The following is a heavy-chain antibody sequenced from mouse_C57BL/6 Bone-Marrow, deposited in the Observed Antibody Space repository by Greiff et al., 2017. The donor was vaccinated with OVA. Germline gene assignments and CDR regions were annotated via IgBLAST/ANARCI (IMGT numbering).Heavy chain of an antibody. Sequence: VQLQQSGPGLVKPSQSLSLTCSVTGYSITSGYYWNWIRQFPGNKLEWMGYISYDGSNNYNPSLKNRISITRDTSKNQFFLKLNSVTTEDTATYYCASEDYSLYYFDYWGQGTTLTVSS. CDR1: GYSITSGYY. D-gene: IGHD2-13*01. V-gene: IGHV3-6*01. J-gene: IGHJ2*01. CDR3: ASEDYSLYYFDY. CDR2: ISYDGSN.